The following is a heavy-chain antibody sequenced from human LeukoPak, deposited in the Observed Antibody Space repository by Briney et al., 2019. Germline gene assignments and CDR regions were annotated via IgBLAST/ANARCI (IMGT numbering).Heavy chain of an antibody. D-gene: IGHD6-13*01. CDR1: GDSISSGDYY. CDR2: IYYSGST. V-gene: IGHV4-31*03. CDR3: ARVREATIAPFFDY. Sequence: PSQTLSLTCTVSGDSISSGDYYWTWIRQHPGKGLEWFGCIYYSGSTYYNLSLKSRVIISADTSKNHFSLKLSSVTAADTAVYYCARVREATIAPFFDYWGQGILVTVSS. J-gene: IGHJ4*02.